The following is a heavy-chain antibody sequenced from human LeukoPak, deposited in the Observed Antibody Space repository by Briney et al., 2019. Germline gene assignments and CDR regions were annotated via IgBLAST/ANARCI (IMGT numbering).Heavy chain of an antibody. CDR3: ARGVVAAAGRTFDF. V-gene: IGHV4-59*01. D-gene: IGHD6-13*01. Sequence: PSETLSLTCTVSGGSISSYYWSWIRQPPGKGLEWIGYIYYSGNTNYNPSLKSRVTISLDTSKNQFSLKLSSVTAADTAVYYCARGVVAAAGRTFDFWGQGTLVTVSS. J-gene: IGHJ4*02. CDR2: IYYSGNT. CDR1: GGSISSYY.